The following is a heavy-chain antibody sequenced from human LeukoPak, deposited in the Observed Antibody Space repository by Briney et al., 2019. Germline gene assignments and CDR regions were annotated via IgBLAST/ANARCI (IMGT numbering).Heavy chain of an antibody. CDR1: GFTFSSYA. CDR3: ARDLGGGYYDSSGYPDY. CDR2: ISYDGSNK. Sequence: GGSLRLSCAASGFTFSSYAMSWVRQAPGKGLEWVAVISYDGSNKYYADSVKGRFTISRDNSKNTLYLQMNSLRAEDTAVYYCARDLGGGYYDSSGYPDYWGQGTLVTVSS. J-gene: IGHJ4*02. D-gene: IGHD3-22*01. V-gene: IGHV3-30*04.